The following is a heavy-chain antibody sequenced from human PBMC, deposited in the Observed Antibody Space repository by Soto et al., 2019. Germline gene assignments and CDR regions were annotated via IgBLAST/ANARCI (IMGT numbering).Heavy chain of an antibody. CDR3: AREGSSSFEGRPFYYGMDV. Sequence: ASVKVSCKASGYTFTSYYMHWVRQAPGQGLEWMGIINPSGGSTSYAQKFQGRVTMTRDTSTSTVYMELSSLRSEDTAVYYCAREGSSSFEGRPFYYGMDVWGQGTTVTVSS. CDR1: GYTFTSYY. J-gene: IGHJ6*02. V-gene: IGHV1-46*01. D-gene: IGHD6-6*01. CDR2: INPSGGST.